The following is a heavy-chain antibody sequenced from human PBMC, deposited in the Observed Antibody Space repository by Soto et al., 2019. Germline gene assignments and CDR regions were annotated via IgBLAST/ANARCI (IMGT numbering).Heavy chain of an antibody. CDR2: INHTGST. Sequence: SETLSLTCAVYGESFSDYYWSWIRQPPGKGLEWIGEINHTGSTNYIPSLKSRVTMSVDTSKRQFSLNLSSMTAADTAVYYCARGDFLGPTAESWGQGTLVTVSS. D-gene: IGHD3-3*01. V-gene: IGHV4-34*01. J-gene: IGHJ5*02. CDR1: GESFSDYY. CDR3: ARGDFLGPTAES.